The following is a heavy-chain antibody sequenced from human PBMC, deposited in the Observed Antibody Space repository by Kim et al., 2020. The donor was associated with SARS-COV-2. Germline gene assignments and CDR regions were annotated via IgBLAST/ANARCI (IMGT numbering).Heavy chain of an antibody. CDR1: GFTFSSYA. CDR3: AKDGGDCSSTSCYYYYGMDA. J-gene: IGHJ6*02. CDR2: ISGSGGST. D-gene: IGHD2-2*01. V-gene: IGHV3-23*01. Sequence: GGSLRLSCAASGFTFSSYAMSWVRQAPGKGLEWVSAISGSGGSTYYADSVKGRFTISRDNSKNTLYLQMNSLRAEDTAVYYCAKDGGDCSSTSCYYYYGMDAWGQGTTDTVSS.